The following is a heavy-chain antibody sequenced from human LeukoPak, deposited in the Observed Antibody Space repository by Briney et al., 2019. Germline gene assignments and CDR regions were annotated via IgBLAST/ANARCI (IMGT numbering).Heavy chain of an antibody. J-gene: IGHJ3*02. D-gene: IGHD3-22*01. V-gene: IGHV3-33*01. CDR3: ARDTRDYYDSSAYLTSAFDI. CDR1: GFTFSSYG. Sequence: GGSLRLSCAASGFTFSSYGMHWVRQAAGKGLEWVAVIWYDGSNKNYADSVKGRFTISRDNSKNTLYLQMNSLRAEDAAVYFCARDTRDYYDSSAYLTSAFDIWGQGTMVAVSS. CDR2: IWYDGSNK.